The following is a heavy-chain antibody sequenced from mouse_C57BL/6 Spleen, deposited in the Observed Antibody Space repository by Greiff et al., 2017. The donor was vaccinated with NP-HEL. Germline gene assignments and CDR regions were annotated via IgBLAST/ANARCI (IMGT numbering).Heavy chain of an antibody. CDR2: INPNNGGT. CDR1: GYTFTDYY. CDR3: ARGGSGDY. Sequence: EVQLQQSGPELVKPGASVKISCKASGYTFTDYYMNWVKQSHGKSLEWIGDINPNNGGTSYNQKFKGKATLTVDKSSSTAYMELRSLTSEDSVVYYCARGGSGDYWGQGTTLTVSS. V-gene: IGHV1-26*01. J-gene: IGHJ2*01.